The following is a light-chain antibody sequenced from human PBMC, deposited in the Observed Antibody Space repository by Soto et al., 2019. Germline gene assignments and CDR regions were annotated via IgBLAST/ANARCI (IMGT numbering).Light chain of an antibody. V-gene: IGKV3-20*01. CDR1: QSVRSN. J-gene: IGKJ4*01. CDR3: QQYGSSPPLS. CDR2: GAS. Sequence: EVGMTQSPATLSVSPGERVTLSCRASQSVRSNLAWYQQKPGQSPRLLIYGASSRATGIPDRFSGSGSGTDFTLTISRLEPEDFAAYYCQQYGSSPPLSFGGGTQVDI.